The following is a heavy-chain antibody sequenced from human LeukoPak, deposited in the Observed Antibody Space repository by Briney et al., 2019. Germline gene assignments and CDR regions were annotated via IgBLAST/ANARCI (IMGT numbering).Heavy chain of an antibody. V-gene: IGHV4-59*08. CDR3: ARHPPGYRLDY. J-gene: IGHJ4*02. Sequence: SETLSLTCTVSGGSISSYYWSLIRQPPGKGLEGIGYIYYTVNANYNPSLKSRLTISVDTSKHQLSMKLTSVIAAATAVYYCARHPPGYRLDYWGQGILVTVSS. D-gene: IGHD3-16*02. CDR2: IYYTVNA. CDR1: GGSISSYY.